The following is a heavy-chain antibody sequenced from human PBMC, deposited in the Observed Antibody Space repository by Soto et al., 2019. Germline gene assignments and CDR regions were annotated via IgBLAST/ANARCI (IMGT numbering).Heavy chain of an antibody. J-gene: IGHJ6*03. D-gene: IGHD5-12*01. V-gene: IGHV4-39*01. CDR1: GGSISSSSYY. Sequence: SETLSLTCTVSGGSISSSSYYWGWIRQPPGKGLEWIGSIYYSGSTYYNPSLKSRVTISVDTSKNQFSLKLSSVTAADTAVYYCARLVSSGYDPLYMDVWGKGTTVTVSS. CDR2: IYYSGST. CDR3: ARLVSSGYDPLYMDV.